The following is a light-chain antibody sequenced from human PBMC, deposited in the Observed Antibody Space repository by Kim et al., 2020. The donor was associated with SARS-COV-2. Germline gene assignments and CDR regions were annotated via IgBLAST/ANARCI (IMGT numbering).Light chain of an antibody. Sequence: AAVGNRVTITCQATQVIRKFLSWYQQRPGKAPQLLIYDVSNLQTGVPSRFSGSGYGTEFTHTSSSLQPEDFATYYCQQNDAFPITFGQGTRLEIK. V-gene: IGKV1-33*01. CDR1: QVIRKF. CDR3: QQNDAFPIT. J-gene: IGKJ5*01. CDR2: DVS.